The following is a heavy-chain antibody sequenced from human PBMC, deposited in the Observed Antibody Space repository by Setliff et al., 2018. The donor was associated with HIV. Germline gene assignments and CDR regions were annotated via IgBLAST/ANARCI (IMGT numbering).Heavy chain of an antibody. CDR2: ISYDGTNK. D-gene: IGHD4-17*01. CDR3: AKDNHGDYFHYYGMDV. J-gene: IGHJ6*02. CDR1: GFTFSSYA. V-gene: IGHV3-30-3*01. Sequence: PGGSLRLSCAASGFTFSSYAMHWVRQAPGKGLEWVAVISYDGTNKYFADSVKGRFTISRDNPKNTLYLQMNSLRGDDTAMYYCAKDNHGDYFHYYGMDVWGQGTTVTVSS.